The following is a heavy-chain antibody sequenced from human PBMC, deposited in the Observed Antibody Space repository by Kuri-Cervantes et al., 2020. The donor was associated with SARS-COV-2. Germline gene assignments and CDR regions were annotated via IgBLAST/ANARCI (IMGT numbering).Heavy chain of an antibody. Sequence: GSLRLSCAVSGYPISSGYYWGWIRQPPGKGLEWIGSIYHSGSTYYNPSLKSRVTISVDTSKNQFSLKLSSVTAADTAVYYCARGGHVRRNWFDPWGQGTLVTVSS. D-gene: IGHD3-10*01. CDR1: GYPISSGYY. V-gene: IGHV4-38-2*01. CDR3: ARGGHVRRNWFDP. J-gene: IGHJ5*02. CDR2: IYHSGST.